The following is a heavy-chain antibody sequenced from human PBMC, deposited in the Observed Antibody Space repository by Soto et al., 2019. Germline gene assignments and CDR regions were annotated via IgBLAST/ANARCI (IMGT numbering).Heavy chain of an antibody. CDR2: MSYSGNT. CDR3: ARVHGYSSSWYWFDP. D-gene: IGHD6-13*01. Sequence: ILYLTCSVAGGSISSGAYYWSWIRQHPGKGLDWIAYMSYSGNTYYNPSLKSRLTISIDTSKNHLSLRLSSVTAADTALYSCARVHGYSSSWYWFDPWGQGTLVTVSS. V-gene: IGHV4-31*03. CDR1: GGSISSGAYY. J-gene: IGHJ5*02.